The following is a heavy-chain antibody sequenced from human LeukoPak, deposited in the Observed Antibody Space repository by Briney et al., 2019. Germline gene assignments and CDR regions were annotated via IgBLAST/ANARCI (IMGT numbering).Heavy chain of an antibody. Sequence: ASVKVSCKASGYTFTGYYMHWVRQAPGQGLEWMGWINPNSGGTNYAQKFQGRVTMTRDTSISTAYMELSGLRSDDTAVYYCARDTYDIVVVPAANNWFDPWGQGTLVTVSS. CDR1: GYTFTGYY. V-gene: IGHV1-2*02. D-gene: IGHD2-2*01. CDR2: INPNSGGT. CDR3: ARDTYDIVVVPAANNWFDP. J-gene: IGHJ5*02.